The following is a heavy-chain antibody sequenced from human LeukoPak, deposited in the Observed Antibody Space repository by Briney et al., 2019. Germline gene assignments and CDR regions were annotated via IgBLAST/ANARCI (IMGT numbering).Heavy chain of an antibody. CDR2: IYPGDSDT. Sequence: GESLKISCKGSGYSFITYRIGWVRQMPGKGLEWMGIIYPGDSDTRYSPSFQGQVTISVDKSISTAYLRWSSLKASDSGMYYCAIGRYCSGGTCHRSPDFWGQGTLVTVSS. J-gene: IGHJ4*02. V-gene: IGHV5-51*01. CDR3: AIGRYCSGGTCHRSPDF. D-gene: IGHD2-15*01. CDR1: GYSFITYR.